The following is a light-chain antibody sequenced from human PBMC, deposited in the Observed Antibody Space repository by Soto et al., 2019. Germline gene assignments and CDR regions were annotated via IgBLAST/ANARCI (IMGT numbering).Light chain of an antibody. V-gene: IGLV2-14*03. J-gene: IGLJ1*01. Sequence: QSVLAQPASVSGSPGQSITISCTGTSNDVGHFNYVTWFQQHPGKAPKLLIFDVSNWPSGVSDRFSGSKSGNTASLTISGLQPEDEADYYCTSFTTSTTFVFGSGNKRTVL. CDR2: DVS. CDR3: TSFTTSTTFV. CDR1: SNDVGHFNY.